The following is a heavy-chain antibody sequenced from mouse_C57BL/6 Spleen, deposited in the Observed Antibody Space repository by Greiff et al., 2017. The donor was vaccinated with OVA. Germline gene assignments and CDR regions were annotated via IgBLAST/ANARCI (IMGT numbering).Heavy chain of an antibody. CDR2: INPNNGGT. CDR3: ASPPITTVVAPNYFDY. Sequence: EVQLQQSGPELVKPGASVKISCKASGYTFTDYYMNWVKQSHGKSLEWIGDINPNNGGTSYNQKFKGKATLTVDKSSSTAYMELRSLTSEDSAVYYCASPPITTVVAPNYFDYWGQGTTLTVSS. V-gene: IGHV1-26*01. CDR1: GYTFTDYY. D-gene: IGHD1-1*01. J-gene: IGHJ2*01.